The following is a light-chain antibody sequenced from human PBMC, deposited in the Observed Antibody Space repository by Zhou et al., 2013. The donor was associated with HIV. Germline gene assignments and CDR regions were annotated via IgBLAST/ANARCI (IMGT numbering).Light chain of an antibody. J-gene: IGKJ5*01. CDR3: QQSYSNPIT. Sequence: DIQMTQSPSTLSASVGDRVTITCRASQTISSWLAWYQQKPGKAPKLLIYKASSLESGVPSRFSGSGSGTEFTLTISSLQPEDFAAYYCQQSYSNPITFGQGTRLDIK. CDR1: QTISSW. V-gene: IGKV1-5*03. CDR2: KAS.